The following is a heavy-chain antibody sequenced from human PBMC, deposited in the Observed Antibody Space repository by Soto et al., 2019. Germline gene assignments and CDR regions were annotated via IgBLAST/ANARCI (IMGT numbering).Heavy chain of an antibody. J-gene: IGHJ4*02. CDR3: ARDEGGTTAIGG. CDR2: IYYSGST. V-gene: IGHV4-31*03. Sequence: SETLSLICTVSGGSISSGGYYWSWIRQHPGKGLEWIGYIYYSGSTYYNPSLKSRVTISVDTSKNQFSLKLSSVTAADTAVYYCARDEGGTTAIGGWGQGTLVTVS. CDR1: GGSISSGGYY. D-gene: IGHD1-26*01.